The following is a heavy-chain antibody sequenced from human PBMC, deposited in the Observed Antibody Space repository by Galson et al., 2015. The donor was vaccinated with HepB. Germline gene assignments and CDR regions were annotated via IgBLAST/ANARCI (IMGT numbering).Heavy chain of an antibody. CDR2: IIGLFGTP. D-gene: IGHD5-18*01. V-gene: IGHV1-69*06. CDR3: VRHSGYSFGYELGYFDY. CDR1: GGISSSHA. Sequence: SVKVSCKASGGISSSHAISWVRQAPGKGLEWMGGIIGLFGTPKHAQKFQGRVTTTADKSTSTAFMEMSSLRSEDTAVYYCVRHSGYSFGYELGYFDYWGQGTLVTVSS. J-gene: IGHJ4*02.